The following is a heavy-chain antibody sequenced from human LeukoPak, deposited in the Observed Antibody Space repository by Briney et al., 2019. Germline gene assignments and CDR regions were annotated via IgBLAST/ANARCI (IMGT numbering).Heavy chain of an antibody. V-gene: IGHV3-53*01. Sequence: QPGGSLRLSCAASGFTVSSNYMSWVRQAPGKGLEWVSVIYSGGSTYYADSVKGRFTISTDNSKNTLYLQMNSLRAEDTAVYYCAREDYDSSGFQHWGQGTLVTVSS. CDR2: IYSGGST. J-gene: IGHJ1*01. CDR1: GFTVSSNY. D-gene: IGHD3-22*01. CDR3: AREDYDSSGFQH.